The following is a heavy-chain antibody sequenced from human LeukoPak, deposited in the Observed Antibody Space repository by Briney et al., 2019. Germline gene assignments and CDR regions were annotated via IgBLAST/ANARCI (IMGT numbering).Heavy chain of an antibody. D-gene: IGHD6-13*01. V-gene: IGHV3-23*01. CDR2: ISGSGGST. Sequence: GGSLRLSCAASGFTVSSNYMSWVRQAPGKGREWGSAISGSGGSTYYADSVKGRFTISRDNSKNTLYLQMNSLRAEGTAVYYCAKRRIAAAAIDYWGQGTLVTVSS. CDR3: AKRRIAAAAIDY. CDR1: GFTVSSNY. J-gene: IGHJ4*02.